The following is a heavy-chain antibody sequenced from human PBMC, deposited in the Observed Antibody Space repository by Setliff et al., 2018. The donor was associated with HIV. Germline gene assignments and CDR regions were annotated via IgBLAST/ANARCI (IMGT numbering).Heavy chain of an antibody. CDR1: GYTFTSYD. J-gene: IGHJ3*02. Sequence: ASVKVSCKASGYTFTSYDINWVRQATGQGLEWMGWMNPSSGNTGYAQKFQGRVTMTRNTSISTAYMELSSLRSEDTAVYYCVSPMRVSQAFDIWGQGTMVTVSS. CDR3: VSPMRVSQAFDI. V-gene: IGHV1-8*02. CDR2: MNPSSGNT.